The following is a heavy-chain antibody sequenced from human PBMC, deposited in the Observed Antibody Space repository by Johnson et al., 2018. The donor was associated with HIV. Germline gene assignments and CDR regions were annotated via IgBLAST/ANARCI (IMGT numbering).Heavy chain of an antibody. V-gene: IGHV3-11*04. CDR1: GFTFSDYY. J-gene: IGHJ3*02. D-gene: IGHD1-26*01. CDR2: ISSSGSTI. Sequence: QVQLVESGGGLVKPGGSLRLSCAASGFTFSDYYMSWIRQAPGKGLEWVSYISSSGSTIYYADSVKGRFTISRDNSKNTLYLQMNSLRAEDTTVYYCARDSETYGMEVGANVRGFLYLRWVIWG. CDR3: ARDSETYGMEVGANVRGFLYLRWVI.